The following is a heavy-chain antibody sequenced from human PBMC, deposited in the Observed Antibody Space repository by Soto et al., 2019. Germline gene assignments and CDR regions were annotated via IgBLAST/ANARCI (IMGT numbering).Heavy chain of an antibody. Sequence: QVQLVQSGAEVKKPGSSVKVSCKASVGTFSSYTFSWVRQAPGQGLEWMGRTIPILGLTNFAQKFQGRVTITADKSTSTAYMELSSLRSEDTAVYYCARGYDSSGYYNYFDYWGQGTLVTVSS. V-gene: IGHV1-69*02. CDR1: VGTFSSYT. J-gene: IGHJ4*02. CDR2: TIPILGLT. CDR3: ARGYDSSGYYNYFDY. D-gene: IGHD3-22*01.